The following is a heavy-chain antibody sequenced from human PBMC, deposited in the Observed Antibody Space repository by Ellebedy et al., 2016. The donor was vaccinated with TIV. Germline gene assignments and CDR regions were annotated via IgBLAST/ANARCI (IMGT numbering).Heavy chain of an antibody. Sequence: SETLSLTXTVSGGSISNYYWSWFRQPPGKRLEWIAYIYYNGNTNYNPSLKSRVTISVATPENQFSLRLTSVTAADTAVYYCARHFNSGTYPLDYWGPGTLVTVSS. J-gene: IGHJ4*02. V-gene: IGHV4-59*08. CDR2: IYYNGNT. CDR3: ARHFNSGTYPLDY. D-gene: IGHD3-10*01. CDR1: GGSISNYY.